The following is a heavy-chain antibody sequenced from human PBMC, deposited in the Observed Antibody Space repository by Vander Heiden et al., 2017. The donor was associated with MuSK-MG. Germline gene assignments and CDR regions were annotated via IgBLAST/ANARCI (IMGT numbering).Heavy chain of an antibody. CDR1: GGSISRSSHY. CDR3: ARQWELIAFDI. D-gene: IGHD1-26*01. V-gene: IGHV4-39*01. J-gene: IGHJ3*02. CDR2: IYYSGST. Sequence: QLQLQESGPGLVKPSETLSLTCIVSGGSISRSSHYWGWIRQPPGKGLECIGSIYYSGSTYNNPSLESGVTISVDTSKNQFSLKLTSVTAADTAVYYCARQWELIAFDIWGQGTMVTVSS.